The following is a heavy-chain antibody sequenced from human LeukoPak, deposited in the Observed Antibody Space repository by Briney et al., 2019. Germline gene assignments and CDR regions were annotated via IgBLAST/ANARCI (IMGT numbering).Heavy chain of an antibody. CDR3: ARGGGRNTTMVWAFDY. J-gene: IGHJ4*02. CDR2: ISTNGGST. CDR1: GFTFSSYE. Sequence: PGGSLRLSCAASGFTFSSYEMNWVRQAPGKGLEYVSGISTNGGSTYYADSVKGRFTISRDNSKNTLFLQMGSLRAEDMAVYYCARGGGRNTTMVWAFDYWGQGTLVTVSS. D-gene: IGHD5-18*01. V-gene: IGHV3-64*02.